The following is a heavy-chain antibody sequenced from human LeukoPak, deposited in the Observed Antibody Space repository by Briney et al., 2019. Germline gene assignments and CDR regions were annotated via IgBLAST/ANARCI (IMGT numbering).Heavy chain of an antibody. CDR3: ARGYGYSSGNFDY. D-gene: IGHD6-19*01. CDR2: INHSGST. Sequence: PSETLSLTCAVYGGSFSGYYWSWIRQPPGKGPEWIGEINHSGSTNYNPSLKSRVTISVDTSKNQFSLKLSSVTAADTAVYYCARGYGYSSGNFDYWGQGTLVTVSS. J-gene: IGHJ4*02. CDR1: GGSFSGYY. V-gene: IGHV4-34*01.